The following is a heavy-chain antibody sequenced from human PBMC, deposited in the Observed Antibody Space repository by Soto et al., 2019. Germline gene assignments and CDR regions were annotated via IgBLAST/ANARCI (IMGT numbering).Heavy chain of an antibody. Sequence: EVQVWESGGGLVQPGGSLRRSCEASGFTFSNCAMSWVRQAPGKGLEWVSGISGTGRSTYYADSVRDRFTISRDNSKNIVYLQMTSLRAEGTAVYYCAKGNTSGGYFFDYWGQGTLVTVSS. CDR1: GFTFSNCA. D-gene: IGHD6-19*01. CDR2: ISGTGRST. CDR3: AKGNTSGGYFFDY. V-gene: IGHV3-23*01. J-gene: IGHJ4*02.